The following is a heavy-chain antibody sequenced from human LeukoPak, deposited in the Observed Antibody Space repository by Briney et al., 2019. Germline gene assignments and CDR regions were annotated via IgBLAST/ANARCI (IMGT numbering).Heavy chain of an antibody. CDR1: GFTFRIYG. Sequence: GGSLRLSCAASGFTFRIYGMNWVRQAPGKGLEWVSYIGHASIDIHYVDSVKGRFTVSRDNAKKSLYLQMNSLRAEDTAVYYCAKGIYSSGWSYFDYWGHGTLVTVSS. J-gene: IGHJ4*01. CDR3: AKGIYSSGWSYFDY. V-gene: IGHV3-21*05. D-gene: IGHD6-19*01. CDR2: IGHASIDI.